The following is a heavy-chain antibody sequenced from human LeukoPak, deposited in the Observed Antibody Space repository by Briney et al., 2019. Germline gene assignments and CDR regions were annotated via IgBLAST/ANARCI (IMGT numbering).Heavy chain of an antibody. J-gene: IGHJ5*02. CDR1: GGSFSGYY. V-gene: IGHV4-34*01. CDR2: INHSGST. Sequence: SETLSLTCAFYGGSFSGYYWSWIRQPPGKGLEWIGEINHSGSTNYNPSLKSRVIISVDTSKNQFSLKLSSVTAADTAVYYCARVFSWPNWFDPWGQGTLVTVSS. D-gene: IGHD6-13*01. CDR3: ARVFSWPNWFDP.